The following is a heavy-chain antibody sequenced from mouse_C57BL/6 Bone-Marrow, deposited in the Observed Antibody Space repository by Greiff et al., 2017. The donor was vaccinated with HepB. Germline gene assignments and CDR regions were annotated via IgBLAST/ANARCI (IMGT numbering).Heavy chain of an antibody. CDR3: AKNCGYGSSYVAY. J-gene: IGHJ3*01. D-gene: IGHD1-1*01. V-gene: IGHV2-5*01. CDR2: IWRGGST. CDR1: GFSLTSYG. Sequence: VHLVESGPGLVQPSQSLSITCTVSGFSLTSYGVHWVRQSPGKGLEWLGVIWRGGSTDYNAAFMSRLSITKDNSKSHVFFKMNSLQADDTAIYYCAKNCGYGSSYVAYWGQGTLVTVSA.